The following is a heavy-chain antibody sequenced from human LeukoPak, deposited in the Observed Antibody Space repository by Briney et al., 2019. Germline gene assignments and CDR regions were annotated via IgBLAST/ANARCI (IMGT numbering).Heavy chain of an antibody. V-gene: IGHV3-30*18. J-gene: IGHJ4*02. CDR2: ISHDGSNT. Sequence: GGSLRLSCAASGFTFSRSAVHWVRQAPGKGLEWVAVISHDGSNTDYTDSVKGRFTISRDNSKNKLYLQMNSLRAEDTAVYYCAKEMKPWMHFDYWGQGTLVTVSS. CDR1: GFTFSRSA. D-gene: IGHD5-12*01. CDR3: AKEMKPWMHFDY.